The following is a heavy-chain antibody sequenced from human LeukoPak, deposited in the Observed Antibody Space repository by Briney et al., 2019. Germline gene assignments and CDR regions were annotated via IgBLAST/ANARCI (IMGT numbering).Heavy chain of an antibody. CDR2: IIPILGIA. V-gene: IGHV1-69*04. D-gene: IGHD1-26*01. CDR1: GGTFSSYA. Sequence: GASVKVSCKASGGTFSSYAISWVRQAPGQGLEWMGRIIPILGIANYAQKFQGRVTITADKSTSTAYMELSSLRSEDTAVYYCARVPKGGSPSSVPYYFDYWGQGTLVTVSS. J-gene: IGHJ4*02. CDR3: ARVPKGGSPSSVPYYFDY.